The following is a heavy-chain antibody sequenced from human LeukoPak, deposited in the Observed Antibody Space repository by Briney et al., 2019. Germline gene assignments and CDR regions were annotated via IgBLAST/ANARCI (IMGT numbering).Heavy chain of an antibody. CDR2: INHSGST. V-gene: IGHV4-34*01. CDR1: GGSFSGYY. Sequence: SETLSLTCGVYGGSFSGYYWSWLRQPPGKGLEWIGEINHSGSTNYNSSLKSRVTISVDTSKNQFSLKLSSVTAADTAVYYCASPLGYFDWHIPYYFDYWGQGTLVTVSS. CDR3: ASPLGYFDWHIPYYFDY. J-gene: IGHJ4*02. D-gene: IGHD3-9*01.